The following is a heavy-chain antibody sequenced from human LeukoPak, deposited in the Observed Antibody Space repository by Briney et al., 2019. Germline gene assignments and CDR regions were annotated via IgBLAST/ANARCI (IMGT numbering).Heavy chain of an antibody. CDR2: IYYSGST. CDR3: ARVSGYCSNTSCRGVEY. Sequence: SETLSLTCTVSGGSISGYYWSWIRQPPGKGLEWIGYIYYSGSTNYNPSLKSRVTISLDTSKNQFSLKLSPVTAADTAVYYCARVSGYCSNTSCRGVEYWGQGTLVTVS. J-gene: IGHJ4*02. V-gene: IGHV4-59*01. CDR1: GGSISGYY. D-gene: IGHD2-2*01.